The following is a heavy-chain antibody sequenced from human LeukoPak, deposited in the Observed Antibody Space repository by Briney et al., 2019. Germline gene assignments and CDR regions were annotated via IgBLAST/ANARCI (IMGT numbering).Heavy chain of an antibody. CDR2: MKQDGSEK. V-gene: IGHV3-7*01. J-gene: IGHJ4*02. Sequence: PPGVSLRLSCVASGFTFSRYWMSWVRQAPGKGLECVANMKQDGSEKYYVDSVKGRFTISRDNAKNSLYLQMNSLRAEDTAVYYCARRASTERGHSYGLDYWGQGTLVTVSS. CDR1: GFTFSRYW. D-gene: IGHD5-18*01. CDR3: ARRASTERGHSYGLDY.